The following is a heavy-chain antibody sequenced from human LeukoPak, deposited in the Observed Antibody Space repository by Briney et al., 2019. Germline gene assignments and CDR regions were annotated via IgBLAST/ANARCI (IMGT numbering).Heavy chain of an antibody. J-gene: IGHJ4*02. V-gene: IGHV3-23*01. CDR1: GLTLSKYA. Sequence: GGSLRLSCAACGLTLSKYAMLWVRQAPRRGLEWVSDISVSATRTYYADSVGGRFTISRDNSKNTLFLQMDNLRAEDTALYYCATRSGYSPYWGQGTLVTVSS. CDR2: ISVSATRT. CDR3: ATRSGYSPY. D-gene: IGHD3-22*01.